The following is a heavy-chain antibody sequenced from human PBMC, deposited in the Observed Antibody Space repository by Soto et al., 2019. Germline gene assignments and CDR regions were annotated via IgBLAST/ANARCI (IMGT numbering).Heavy chain of an antibody. CDR2: IYYSGST. D-gene: IGHD6-6*01. CDR1: GGSISSSSYY. J-gene: IGHJ5*02. CDR3: ARRLYRSSIAARPDRVSTPPQNWFDP. V-gene: IGHV4-39*01. Sequence: QLQLQESGPGLVKPSETLSLTCTVSGGSISSSSYYWGWIRQPPGKGLEWIGSIYYSGSTYYNPSLKSGVTLSVETSKTQCSLKLSSVTAADTAVYYCARRLYRSSIAARPDRVSTPPQNWFDPWGQGTLVTVSS.